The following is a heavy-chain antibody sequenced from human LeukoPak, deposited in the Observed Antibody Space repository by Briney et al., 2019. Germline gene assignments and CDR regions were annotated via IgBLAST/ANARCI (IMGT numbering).Heavy chain of an antibody. CDR2: ILHDGSNE. CDR3: ARDLWMGLAFDI. D-gene: IGHD5-12*01. Sequence: GGSLRLSRVASRFTFRNYVMHWVRPAPGKGGEWVAIILHDGSNEYYTDSVRGRFTISRDNSKNALYLQMNSLRAEDTAVYYCARDLWMGLAFDIWGQGTMVTVSS. J-gene: IGHJ3*02. CDR1: RFTFRNYV. V-gene: IGHV3-30*14.